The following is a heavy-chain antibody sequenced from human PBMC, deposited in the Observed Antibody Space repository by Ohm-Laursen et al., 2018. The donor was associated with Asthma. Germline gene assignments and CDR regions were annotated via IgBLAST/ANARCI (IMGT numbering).Heavy chain of an antibody. CDR1: GFTFSSFA. J-gene: IGHJ6*02. V-gene: IGHV3-30-3*01. Sequence: SLRLSCAASGFTFSSFAMHWVRQAPGKGLEWVTIITFDGSWTSYAESVKGRFTISRDNSKTTLHLQMNSLRAEDTAVYYCARGEVPVYYYGLDDWGQGTTVTVSS. CDR2: ITFDGSWT. D-gene: IGHD4-11*01. CDR3: ARGEVPVYYYGLDD.